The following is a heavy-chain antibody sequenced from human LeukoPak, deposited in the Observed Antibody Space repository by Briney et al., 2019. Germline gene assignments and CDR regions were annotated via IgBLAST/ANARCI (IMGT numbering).Heavy chain of an antibody. D-gene: IGHD4-17*01. Sequence: SETLSLTCAVSGDSISSGDWWSWVRQPPGKGLEWIGEIYHTGSTNYNPSLKSRVTMSVDKSKNQFSLKLNSVTAADTPVYYCATYGDYIVDAFDIWGQGTMVTVSS. CDR2: IYHTGST. CDR1: GDSISSGDW. V-gene: IGHV4-4*02. J-gene: IGHJ3*02. CDR3: ATYGDYIVDAFDI.